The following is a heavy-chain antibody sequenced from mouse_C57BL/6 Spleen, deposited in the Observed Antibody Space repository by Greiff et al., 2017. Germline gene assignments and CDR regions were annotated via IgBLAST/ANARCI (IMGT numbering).Heavy chain of an antibody. J-gene: IGHJ2*01. Sequence: EVQLQQSGPELVKPGASVKISCKASGYTFTDYYMNWVKQSHGKSLEWIGDINPNNGGTSYNQKFKGKATLTVDKSSSTAYMELRSLTSEDSAVYYCARGRIYYDYDGADYWGQGTTLTVSS. CDR3: ARGRIYYDYDGADY. CDR1: GYTFTDYY. V-gene: IGHV1-26*01. D-gene: IGHD2-4*01. CDR2: INPNNGGT.